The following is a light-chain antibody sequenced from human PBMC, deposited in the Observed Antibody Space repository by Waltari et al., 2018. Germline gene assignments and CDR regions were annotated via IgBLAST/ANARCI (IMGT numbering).Light chain of an antibody. CDR3: ATWDDNLTGVV. CDR2: SNN. CDR1: SSNIGNNP. V-gene: IGLV1-44*01. J-gene: IGLJ2*01. Sequence: QSVLTQPPSASGTPGQRVTISCSGSSSNIGNNPINWYHQLPGTAPQLLIYSNNQRPSGVPDRFSGSKSDTSASLTISGLQSEDEADYYCATWDDNLTGVVFGGGTKLTV.